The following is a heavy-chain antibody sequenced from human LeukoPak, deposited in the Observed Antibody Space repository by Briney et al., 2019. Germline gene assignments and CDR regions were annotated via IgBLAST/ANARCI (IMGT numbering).Heavy chain of an antibody. V-gene: IGHV4-34*01. J-gene: IGHJ4*02. CDR1: GESFSDYY. Sequence: SETLSLTCAVYGESFSDYYWSWIRQPPGKGLEWIGEINHSGSTNYSPSLKSRVTISVNTSKNQFSLKLTSVTAADTAVYYCARAGFALAPLRGTPFDYWGQGTLVTVSS. CDR2: INHSGST. CDR3: ARAGFALAPLRGTPFDY. D-gene: IGHD6-6*01.